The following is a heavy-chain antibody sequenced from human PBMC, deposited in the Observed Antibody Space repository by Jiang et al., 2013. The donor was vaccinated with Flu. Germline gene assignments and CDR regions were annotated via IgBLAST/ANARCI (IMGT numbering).Heavy chain of an antibody. Sequence: GAEVKKPGESLRISCKASGYSFTSYWISWVRQMPGKGLEWMGNIDPSDSYTNYSPSFQGHVTISADKSISTSYLQWSGLKASDTAMYYCARRGLPAYYYYMDVWGKGTTVIVSS. J-gene: IGHJ6*03. CDR1: GYSFTSYW. V-gene: IGHV5-10-1*01. CDR2: IDPSDSYT. CDR3: ARRGLPAYYYYMDV. D-gene: IGHD2-2*01.